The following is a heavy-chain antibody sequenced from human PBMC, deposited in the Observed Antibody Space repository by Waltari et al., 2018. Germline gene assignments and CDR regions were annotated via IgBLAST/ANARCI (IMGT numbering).Heavy chain of an antibody. D-gene: IGHD1-26*01. CDR1: GGTFSSYA. CDR3: ALGGSYAGRFDP. V-gene: IGHV1-69*10. Sequence: QVQLVQSGAEVKKPGSSVKVSCKASGGTFSSYAISWVRQAPGQGLEWMGGIIPMLGIANYAQKCQGRVTITADKSTSTAYMELSSLRSEDTAVYYCALGGSYAGRFDPWGQGTLVTVSS. CDR2: IIPMLGIA. J-gene: IGHJ5*02.